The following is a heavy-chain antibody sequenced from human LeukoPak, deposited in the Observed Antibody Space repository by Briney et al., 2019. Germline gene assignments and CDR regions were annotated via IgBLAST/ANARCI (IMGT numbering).Heavy chain of an antibody. J-gene: IGHJ6*03. D-gene: IGHD6-19*01. CDR2: INPSGGST. CDR1: GYTFTSYY. V-gene: IGHV1-46*01. Sequence: ASVKVSCKASGYTFTSYYMHWVRQAPGQGLEWMGIINPSGGSTSYAQKFQGRVTMTRDMSTSTAYMELRSLRSDDTAVYYCARDRGTYSSGWLGYYYYMDVWGKGTTVTVSS. CDR3: ARDRGTYSSGWLGYYYYMDV.